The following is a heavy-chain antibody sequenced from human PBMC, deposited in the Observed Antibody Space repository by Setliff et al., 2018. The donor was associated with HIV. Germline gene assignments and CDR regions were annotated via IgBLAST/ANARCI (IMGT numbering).Heavy chain of an antibody. D-gene: IGHD3-22*01. V-gene: IGHV1-46*01. CDR2: IHPSGGST. J-gene: IGHJ6*02. Sequence: ASVKVSCKASGSTFTSYYIHWVRQAPGQGLEWMGVIHPSGGSTSYAQSFQDRVTMTRDTSTSTVYMELISLRSEDTAVYYCARGAFIGYGWSYFGMDVWGQGTTVTVSS. CDR3: ARGAFIGYGWSYFGMDV. CDR1: GSTFTSYY.